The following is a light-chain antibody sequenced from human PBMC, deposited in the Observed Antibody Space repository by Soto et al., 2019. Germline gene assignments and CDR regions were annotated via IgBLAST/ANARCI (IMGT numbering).Light chain of an antibody. V-gene: IGKV3-11*01. CDR3: QQRAKWPLT. Sequence: EIVLTQSPVTLSLSPGQRATLSSRASQSVYNFLAWYQQKPGQAPRLLISDASERATGIPARFSGSGSGTDFTLTISSLEPEDFAIYYCQQRAKWPLTFGGGTKVDIK. J-gene: IGKJ4*01. CDR2: DAS. CDR1: QSVYNF.